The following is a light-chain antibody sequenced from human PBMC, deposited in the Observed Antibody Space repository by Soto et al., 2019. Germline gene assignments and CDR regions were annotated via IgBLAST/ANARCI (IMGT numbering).Light chain of an antibody. V-gene: IGLV2-14*01. CDR3: SSFTNTITRYA. J-gene: IGLJ1*01. CDR1: SSDVGGYNY. CDR2: EVS. Sequence: QSALTQPASVFGSPGQSITISCTGTSSDVGGYNYVSWFQHHPGKAPKLIIYEVSYRPSGVSARFSGSKSGDTASLTISGLQAEDEADYYCSSFTNTITRYAFGTGTKLTVL.